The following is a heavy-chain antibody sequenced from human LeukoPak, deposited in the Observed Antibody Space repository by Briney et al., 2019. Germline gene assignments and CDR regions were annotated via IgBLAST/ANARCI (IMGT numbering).Heavy chain of an antibody. D-gene: IGHD3-22*01. CDR2: IKTDGSDK. Sequence: GGSLRLSRVVSGLTFSSHWMTWVRQAPGKGLEWVANIKTDGSDKYYVDSVRGRFTISRDNAKNSLYLQMNSLRAEDTAMYYCTTYYYNSGPCKDWGQGTLVTVSS. J-gene: IGHJ4*02. CDR1: GLTFSSHW. V-gene: IGHV3-7*05. CDR3: TTYYYNSGPCKD.